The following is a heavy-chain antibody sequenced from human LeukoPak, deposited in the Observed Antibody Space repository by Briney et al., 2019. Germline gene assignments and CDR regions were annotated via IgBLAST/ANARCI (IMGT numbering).Heavy chain of an antibody. D-gene: IGHD3-10*01. CDR1: GGSISSSNW. Sequence: NPSETLSLTCAVSGGSISSSNWWNWVRQPPGKGLEWIGEIYHSGSTNYNPSLKSRVTISVDKSKNQFSLKLSSVTAADTAVYYCARETREEGYYGSPHAFDIWGQGTMATVSS. J-gene: IGHJ3*02. V-gene: IGHV4-4*02. CDR3: ARETREEGYYGSPHAFDI. CDR2: IYHSGST.